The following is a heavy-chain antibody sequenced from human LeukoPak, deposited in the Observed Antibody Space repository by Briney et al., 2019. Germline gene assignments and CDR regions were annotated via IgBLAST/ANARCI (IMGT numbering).Heavy chain of an antibody. CDR2: IYPGDSDT. V-gene: IGHV5-51*01. CDR3: ARREDTAMVLY. D-gene: IGHD5-18*01. Sequence: GESLKISCKGSGYSFISYWIDWVRQMPGKGLEWMGIIYPGDSDTRYSPSFQGQVTISADKSISTAHLQWSSLKASDTAMYYCARREDTAMVLYWGQGTLVTVSS. J-gene: IGHJ4*02. CDR1: GYSFISYW.